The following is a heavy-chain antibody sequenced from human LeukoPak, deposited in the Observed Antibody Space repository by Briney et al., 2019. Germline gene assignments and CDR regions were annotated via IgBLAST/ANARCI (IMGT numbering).Heavy chain of an antibody. V-gene: IGHV1-46*01. Sequence: ASVKVSCKASGYTFTGYYMHWVRQAPGQGPEWMGVSNPSGGSTTNAQKFQGRVTMTRDTSTSTVYMELSSLRSEDTAIYYCARARGSGSYYGHDYYYYHYMDVWGKGTTVTVSS. CDR1: GYTFTGYY. CDR3: ARARGSGSYYGHDYYYYHYMDV. D-gene: IGHD3-10*01. CDR2: SNPSGGST. J-gene: IGHJ6*03.